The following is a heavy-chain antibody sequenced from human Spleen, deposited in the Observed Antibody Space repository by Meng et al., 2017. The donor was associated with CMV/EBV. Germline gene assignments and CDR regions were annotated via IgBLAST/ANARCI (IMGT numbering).Heavy chain of an antibody. CDR2: INPNSGGT. Sequence: TFTGYYMHWVRQAPGQGLEWMGWINPNSGGTNYAQKFQGRVTMTRDTSISTAYMELSRLRSDDTAVYYCAILATGYYGSGSHNRLFDYWGQGTLVTVSS. CDR1: TFTGYY. J-gene: IGHJ4*02. V-gene: IGHV1-2*02. CDR3: AILATGYYGSGSHNRLFDY. D-gene: IGHD3-10*01.